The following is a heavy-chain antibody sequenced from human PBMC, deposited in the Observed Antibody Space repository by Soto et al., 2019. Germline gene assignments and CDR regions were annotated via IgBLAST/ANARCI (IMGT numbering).Heavy chain of an antibody. CDR1: GFTFSNYA. V-gene: IGHV3-23*01. Sequence: EVQLLESGGGLVQPGGSLRLSCVASGFTFSNYAMNWVRQAPGKGLEWISAISGGGVNTYYADSVKGRMSVSRDNSKSTMDLQRQRLRAADTAVYECARDRAPNHYDSSCDPFDVWGQGTKVTVSS. CDR2: ISGGGVNT. D-gene: IGHD3-22*01. J-gene: IGHJ3*01. CDR3: ARDRAPNHYDSSCDPFDV.